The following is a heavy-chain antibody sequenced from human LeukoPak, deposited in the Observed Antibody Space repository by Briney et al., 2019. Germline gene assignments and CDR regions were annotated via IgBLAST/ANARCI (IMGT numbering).Heavy chain of an antibody. V-gene: IGHV4-61*02. D-gene: IGHD3-10*01. CDR1: GGSISSGSYY. CDR2: IYTSGST. CDR3: ARAMVRVKGDAFDI. Sequence: PSETLSLTCTVSGGSISSGSYYWSWIRQPAGKGLEWIGRIYTSGSTNYNPSLKSRVTISVDTSKNQFSLKLSSVTAADTAVYYCARAMVRVKGDAFDIWGQGTMVTVSS. J-gene: IGHJ3*02.